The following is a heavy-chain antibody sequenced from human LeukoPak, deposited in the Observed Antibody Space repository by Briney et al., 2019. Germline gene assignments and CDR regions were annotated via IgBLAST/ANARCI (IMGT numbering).Heavy chain of an antibody. CDR2: INWNGGST. V-gene: IGHV3-20*04. D-gene: IGHD2-2*01. J-gene: IGHJ4*02. CDR1: GFTFDDYG. CDR3: GRGGVPAAVDY. Sequence: GGSLRLSCAASGFTFDDYGMGWVRQAPGKGLEWVSGINWNGGSTDYADSVKGRFTISRDNAHNTLFLQVNSLRAEDTALYYCGRGGVPAAVDYWGQGSLVTVSS.